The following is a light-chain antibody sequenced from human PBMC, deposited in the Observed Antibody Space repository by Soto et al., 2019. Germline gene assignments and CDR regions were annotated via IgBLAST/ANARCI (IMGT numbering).Light chain of an antibody. V-gene: IGLV2-8*01. J-gene: IGLJ1*01. Sequence: QSVLTQPSSASGSPGQSVTISCTGTSSDVGGYNYVSWYQQHPGKAPKLMIYGVSKRPSGVPDRFSGSKSGNTASLTVSGLQAEDEADYYCSSYAGSNNPYVFGTGTKVTVL. CDR1: SSDVGGYNY. CDR3: SSYAGSNNPYV. CDR2: GVS.